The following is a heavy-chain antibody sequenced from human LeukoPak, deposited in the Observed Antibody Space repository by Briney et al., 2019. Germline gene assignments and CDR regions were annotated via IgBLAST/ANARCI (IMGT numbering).Heavy chain of an antibody. CDR3: ARQVPAATYYYYMDV. Sequence: SETLSLTCTVSGGSISSSSYYWGWIRQPPGTGLEWIGSIYYSGSSYYNPSLKSRVTISVDTSKNQFSLKVSSVTAADTAVYYCARQVPAATYYYYMDVWGKGTTVTVSS. D-gene: IGHD2-2*01. J-gene: IGHJ6*03. CDR2: IYYSGSS. CDR1: GGSISSSSYY. V-gene: IGHV4-39*07.